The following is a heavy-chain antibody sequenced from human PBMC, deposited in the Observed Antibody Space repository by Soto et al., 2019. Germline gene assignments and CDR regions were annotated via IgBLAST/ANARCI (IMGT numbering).Heavy chain of an antibody. J-gene: IGHJ4*02. D-gene: IGHD1-7*01. CDR2: MFPWTSDT. CDR1: GYTFNSFW. Sequence: GESLKISCQGSGYTFNSFWIGWVRQMPGEGLEWMGLMFPWTSDTRYSPSFQGHVSISVDRSTGTGYLQWNSVKASDTAMYYCVTTRDGTTFFPHWGQGTPVTVSS. V-gene: IGHV5-51*01. CDR3: VTTRDGTTFFPH.